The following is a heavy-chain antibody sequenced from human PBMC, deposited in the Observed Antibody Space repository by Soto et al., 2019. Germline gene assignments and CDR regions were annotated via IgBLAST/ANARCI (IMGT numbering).Heavy chain of an antibody. J-gene: IGHJ5*02. CDR1: GFTFSSYS. V-gene: IGHV3-21*01. Sequence: GGSLRLSCAASGFTFSSYSMNWVRQAPGKGLEWVSSISSSSSYIYYADSVKGRFTISRDNAKNSLYLQMNSLRAEDTAVYYCARSLSGYSYGYWGENWFDPWGQGTLVTVSS. CDR2: ISSSSSYI. CDR3: ARSLSGYSYGYWGENWFDP. D-gene: IGHD5-18*01.